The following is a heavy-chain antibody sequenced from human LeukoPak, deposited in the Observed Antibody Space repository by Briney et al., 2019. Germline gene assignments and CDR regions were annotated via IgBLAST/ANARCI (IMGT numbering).Heavy chain of an antibody. Sequence: SETLSLTCTVSGGSVTSGSYYWSWIRQHPGKGLEWIGYIYYSGTTYYNPSLKSRVSISQDTSKNQFSLNLSSVTAADTAVYYCARDLGQYSYIDSWGQGTLVTVSS. J-gene: IGHJ4*02. CDR1: GGSVTSGSYY. D-gene: IGHD5-18*01. CDR3: ARDLGQYSYIDS. V-gene: IGHV4-31*03. CDR2: IYYSGTT.